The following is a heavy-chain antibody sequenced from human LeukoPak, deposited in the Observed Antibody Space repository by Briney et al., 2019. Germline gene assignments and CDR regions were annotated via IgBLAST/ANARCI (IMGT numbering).Heavy chain of an antibody. CDR2: ISSSSAKI. CDR1: EFTFVRYA. J-gene: IGHJ6*03. CDR3: ARDPSYASSWYHYMDV. V-gene: IGHV3-48*04. D-gene: IGHD6-13*01. Sequence: GGSLRLSCAASEFTFVRYAMNWVRQAPGKGLEWVSYISSSSAKIDYAESVRGRFTISRDNSKNSLYLQMDSLRAEDTAVYYCARDPSYASSWYHYMDVWGKGTTVTVSS.